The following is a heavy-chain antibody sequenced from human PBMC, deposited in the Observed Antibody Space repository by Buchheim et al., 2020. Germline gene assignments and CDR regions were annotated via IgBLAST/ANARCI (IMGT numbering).Heavy chain of an antibody. D-gene: IGHD3-3*01. Sequence: EVQLLESGGGLVQPGGSLRLSCAASGFTFSSYAMRWVRQAPGKGLEWVSAISGSGGSTYYADSVKGRYTISRDNSKNTLYLQMNSLRAEDTAVYYCAKEPQVNTIFGVVIRYFDYWGQGTL. CDR1: GFTFSSYA. CDR2: ISGSGGST. CDR3: AKEPQVNTIFGVVIRYFDY. V-gene: IGHV3-23*01. J-gene: IGHJ4*02.